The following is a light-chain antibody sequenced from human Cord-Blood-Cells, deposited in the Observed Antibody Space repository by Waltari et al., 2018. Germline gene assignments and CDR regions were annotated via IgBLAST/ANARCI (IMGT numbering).Light chain of an antibody. CDR3: LQHNSYPGT. CDR2: AAS. V-gene: IGKV1-17*01. Sequence: DIQMTQSPSSLSASVGDRVTITCRVSHGIRNDLGWYQQQPVKYPKLLIYAASSLKSGVPSRFSRSGSGTEFTLTISSLQPEDFATYYCLQHNSYPGTFGGGTKVEIK. J-gene: IGKJ4*01. CDR1: HGIRND.